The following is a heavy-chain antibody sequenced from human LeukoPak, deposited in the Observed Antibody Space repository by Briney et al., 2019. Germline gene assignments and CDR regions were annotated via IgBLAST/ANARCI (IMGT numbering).Heavy chain of an antibody. Sequence: GGSLRLSCAAPGFTFSSYWMSWVRQAPGKGLEWVANIKQDGSEKYYVDSVKGRFTISRDNAKNSLYLQMNSLRAEDTAVYYCATTGDYWGQGTLVTVSS. CDR1: GFTFSSYW. V-gene: IGHV3-7*03. CDR3: ATTGDY. CDR2: IKQDGSEK. D-gene: IGHD4-17*01. J-gene: IGHJ4*02.